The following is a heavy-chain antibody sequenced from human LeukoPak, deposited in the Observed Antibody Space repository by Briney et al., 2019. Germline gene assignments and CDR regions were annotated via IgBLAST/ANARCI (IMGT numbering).Heavy chain of an antibody. CDR3: ARGPLDLYDILTGYVY. Sequence: GASVKVSCKASGYTFTSYDINWVRQATGQGLEWMGWMNPNSGNTNYAQKLQGRVTMTTDTSTSTAYMELRSLRSDDTAVYYCARGPLDLYDILTGYVYWGQGTLVTVSS. CDR2: MNPNSGNT. J-gene: IGHJ4*02. CDR1: GYTFTSYD. V-gene: IGHV1-8*01. D-gene: IGHD3-9*01.